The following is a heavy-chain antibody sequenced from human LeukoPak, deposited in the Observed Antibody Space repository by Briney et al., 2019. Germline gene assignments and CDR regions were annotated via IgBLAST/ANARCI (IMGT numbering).Heavy chain of an antibody. J-gene: IGHJ3*02. V-gene: IGHV3-23*01. CDR1: GFTFSSYA. CDR3: AKPTYFSHYYDSSDSSAFDI. Sequence: GGSLRLSCAASGFTFSSYAMSWVRQAPGKGLEWVSAISGSGGSTYYADSVKGRFTISRDNSKNTLYLQMNSLRAEDTAVYYCAKPTYFSHYYDSSDSSAFDIWGQGTMVTVSS. CDR2: ISGSGGST. D-gene: IGHD3-22*01.